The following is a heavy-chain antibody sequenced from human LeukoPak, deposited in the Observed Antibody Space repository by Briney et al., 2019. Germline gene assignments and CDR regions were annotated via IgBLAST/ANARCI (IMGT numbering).Heavy chain of an antibody. J-gene: IGHJ4*02. D-gene: IGHD6-13*01. V-gene: IGHV3-30*02. CDR1: GFTFSSYG. Sequence: GGSLRLSCAASGFTFSSYGMHWVRQAPGKGLEWVAFIRYDGSNKYYADSVKGRFTVSRDNPKNTLYLQMNSLTTKDTAVYYCASSPSSYFDYWGQGTLVTVSS. CDR2: IRYDGSNK. CDR3: ASSPSSYFDY.